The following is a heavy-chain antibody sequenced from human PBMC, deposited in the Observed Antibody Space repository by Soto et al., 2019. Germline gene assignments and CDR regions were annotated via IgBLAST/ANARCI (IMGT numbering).Heavy chain of an antibody. CDR1: GFTFSSYA. D-gene: IGHD3-9*01. CDR2: ISGSGGST. CDR3: AKGPYYEILTGYYM. J-gene: IGHJ4*02. V-gene: IGHV3-23*01. Sequence: GGSLRLSCAASGFTFSSYAMSWVRQAPGKGLEWVSAISGSGGSTYYADSVKGRFTISRDNSKNTLYLQMNSLRAEDTAVYYCAKGPYYEILTGYYMWGQGTLVTVSS.